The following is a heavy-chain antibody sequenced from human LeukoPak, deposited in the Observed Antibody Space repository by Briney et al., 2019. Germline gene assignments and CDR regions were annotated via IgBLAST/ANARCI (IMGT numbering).Heavy chain of an antibody. CDR2: IYYSGST. J-gene: IGHJ4*02. D-gene: IGHD4-23*01. CDR1: GGSISSSSYY. Sequence: SETLSLTCTVSGGSISSSSYYWGWIRQPPGKGLEWIGSIYYSGSTYYNPSLKSRVTISVDTSKNQFSLKLSSATAADTAVYYCARDQVYGGNPFDYWGQGTLVTVSS. V-gene: IGHV4-39*07. CDR3: ARDQVYGGNPFDY.